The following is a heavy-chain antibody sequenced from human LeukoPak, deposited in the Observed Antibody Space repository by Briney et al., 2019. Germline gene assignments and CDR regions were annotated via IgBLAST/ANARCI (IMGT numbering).Heavy chain of an antibody. V-gene: IGHV3-21*01. CDR1: GFTFSNAW. Sequence: PGGSLRLSCAASGFTFSNAWMSWVRQAPGKGLEWVSSISSSSSYIYYADSVKGRFTISRDNAKNSLYLQMNSLRAEDTAVYYCARDKGIGDAFDIWGQGTMVTVSS. CDR2: ISSSSSYI. CDR3: ARDKGIGDAFDI. J-gene: IGHJ3*02.